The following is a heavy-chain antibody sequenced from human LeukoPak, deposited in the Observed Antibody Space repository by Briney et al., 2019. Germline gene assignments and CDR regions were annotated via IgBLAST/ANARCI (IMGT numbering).Heavy chain of an antibody. Sequence: PGGSLRLSCAASGFTFSSHEVNWVRQAPGKGLEWVSYISSSGSTIYHADSVKGRFTISRDNAKNSLYLQMNSLRAEDTAVYYCASLPVWFLFDYWGQGTLVTVSS. J-gene: IGHJ4*02. CDR1: GFTFSSHE. CDR3: ASLPVWFLFDY. D-gene: IGHD3-10*01. V-gene: IGHV3-48*03. CDR2: ISSSGSTI.